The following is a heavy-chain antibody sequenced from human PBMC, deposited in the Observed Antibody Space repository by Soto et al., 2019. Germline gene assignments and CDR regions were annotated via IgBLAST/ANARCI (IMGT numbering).Heavy chain of an antibody. D-gene: IGHD6-13*01. CDR2: ISSNSAYI. CDR1: GFTFRSFT. Sequence: GSLRLSCAASGFTFRSFTMNRVRQAPGKGLEWVSTISSNSAYIYYTDALRGRFTISRDNAKNSLHLQMNSLRAEDTAVYYCTRDASRDSSARGWFDPWGRGTRVTVS. V-gene: IGHV3-21*01. J-gene: IGHJ5*02. CDR3: TRDASRDSSARGWFDP.